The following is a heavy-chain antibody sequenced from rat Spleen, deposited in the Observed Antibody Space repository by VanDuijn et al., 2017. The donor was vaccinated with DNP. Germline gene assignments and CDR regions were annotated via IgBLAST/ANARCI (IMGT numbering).Heavy chain of an antibody. CDR2: ISYDGDSS. CDR1: GFIFSDYN. V-gene: IGHV5-7*01. CDR3: AIYYYSGDSWFAY. J-gene: IGHJ3*01. D-gene: IGHD1-1*01. Sequence: EVQLVASGGALVQPGRSLKLSCVGSGFIFSDYNMAWVRQTPKKGLEWVATISYDGDSSNYRDSVKGRFTVSRDNARSTLYLQMDSLRSEDTATYYCAIYYYSGDSWFAYWGQGTLVTVSS.